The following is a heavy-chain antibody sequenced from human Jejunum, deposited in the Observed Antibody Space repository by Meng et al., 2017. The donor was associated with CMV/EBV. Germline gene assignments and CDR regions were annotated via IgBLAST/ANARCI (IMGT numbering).Heavy chain of an antibody. Sequence: LSCAASGFTVSSYDMHWFRQAPGKGLEWVTAISYDGNNKYYTDSVKGRFTISRDNSKNTLYLQINSLRAEDTAVYYCAKDGGNSDLDPWGQGTLVTVSS. D-gene: IGHD1-7*01. CDR1: GFTVSSYD. V-gene: IGHV3-30*04. CDR3: AKDGGNSDLDP. J-gene: IGHJ5*02. CDR2: ISYDGNNK.